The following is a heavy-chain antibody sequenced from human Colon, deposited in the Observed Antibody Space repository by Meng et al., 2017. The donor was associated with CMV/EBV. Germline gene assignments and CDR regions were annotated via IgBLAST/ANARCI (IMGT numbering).Heavy chain of an antibody. Sequence: GESLKISCAASGFTFDNYGVSWVRQVPGKGLEWVSGINWTGGSTSYADFVKGRFTISRDNAKNTLYLEMNTLRVEDTAVYYCARYPTSPYRVVYFDYWGQGTLVTVSS. CDR2: INWTGGST. CDR3: ARYPTSPYRVVYFDY. D-gene: IGHD2-2*01. V-gene: IGHV3-20*04. CDR1: GFTFDNYG. J-gene: IGHJ4*02.